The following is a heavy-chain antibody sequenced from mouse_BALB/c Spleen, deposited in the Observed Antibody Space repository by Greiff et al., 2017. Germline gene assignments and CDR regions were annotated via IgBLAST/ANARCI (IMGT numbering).Heavy chain of an antibody. J-gene: IGHJ4*01. V-gene: IGHV5-4*02. D-gene: IGHD2-1*01. Sequence: EVQGVESGGGLVKPGGSLKLSCAASGFTFSDYYMYWVRQTPEKRLEWVATISDGGSYTYYPDSVKGRFTISRDNAKNNLYLQMSSLKSEDTAMYYCARDHGYYYGNYDYAMDYWGQGTSVTVSS. CDR1: GFTFSDYY. CDR3: ARDHGYYYGNYDYAMDY. CDR2: ISDGGSYT.